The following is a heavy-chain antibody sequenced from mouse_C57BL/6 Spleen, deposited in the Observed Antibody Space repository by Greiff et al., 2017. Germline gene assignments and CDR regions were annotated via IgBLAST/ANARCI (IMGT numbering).Heavy chain of an antibody. CDR2: IRSKSSNDAT. CDR3: VRERVDYEDAMDY. V-gene: IGHV10-3*01. J-gene: IGHJ4*01. CDR1: GFTFHSYA. D-gene: IGHD2-4*01. Sequence: EVQRVESGGGLVQPKGSLKLSCAASGFTFHSYAMHWVRQAPGKGLELVARIRSKSSNDATYYADSVKDSITISSDDSQSMLYLQMDNQKTEDTAMYYCVRERVDYEDAMDYWDQGTSVTVSS.